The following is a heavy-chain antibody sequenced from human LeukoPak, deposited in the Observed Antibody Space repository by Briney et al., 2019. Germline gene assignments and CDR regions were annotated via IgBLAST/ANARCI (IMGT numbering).Heavy chain of an antibody. D-gene: IGHD4-17*01. CDR3: AKSIYYGEFDY. CDR1: GFTFSSYA. Sequence: GGSLRLXCTSSGFTFSSYAMSWVRQAPGKGLEWVSAISGSGGSTYYADSVKGRFTISRDNSKNTLYLQMNSLRAEDTAVYYCAKSIYYGEFDYWGQGTLVTVSS. J-gene: IGHJ4*02. V-gene: IGHV3-23*01. CDR2: ISGSGGST.